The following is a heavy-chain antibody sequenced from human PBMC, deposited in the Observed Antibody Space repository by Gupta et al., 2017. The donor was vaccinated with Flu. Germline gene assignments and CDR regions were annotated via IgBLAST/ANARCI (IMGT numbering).Heavy chain of an antibody. J-gene: IGHJ4*02. CDR1: GFTFSSSY. CDR3: ATVTSGC. D-gene: IGHD4-17*01. CDR2: INPDGSST. Sequence: EMQLVESGGGFVQPGGYLRLSCASSGFTFSSSYLQWVRQAPGKGLVWGSRINPDGSSTTYAESVKGRFTISRDNAKNTLYLQMNSLGDDDTAVYYCATVTSGCWGQGTLVTVSS. V-gene: IGHV3-74*03.